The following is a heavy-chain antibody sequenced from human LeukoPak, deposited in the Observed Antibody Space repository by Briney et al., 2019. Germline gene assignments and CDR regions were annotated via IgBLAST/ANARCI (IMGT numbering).Heavy chain of an antibody. CDR3: ATSRTLDH. D-gene: IGHD3-9*01. V-gene: IGHV3-7*05. Sequence: TGGSLRLSCAAAGXTFSSYWMNWVHQAPGQGLEWVATIKQDGSEKYYVDSLKGRFTISRDNAKNSLYLQMNNLRAEDTAVYYCATSRTLDHWGQGTLVIVSS. CDR1: GXTFSSYW. J-gene: IGHJ1*01. CDR2: IKQDGSEK.